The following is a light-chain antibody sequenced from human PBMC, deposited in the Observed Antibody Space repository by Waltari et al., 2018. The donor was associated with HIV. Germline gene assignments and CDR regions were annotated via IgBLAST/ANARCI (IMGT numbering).Light chain of an antibody. CDR2: DNP. CDR1: TSNIGNNF. V-gene: IGLV1-51*01. CDR3: GTWDTSLNAGV. Sequence: HSVLTQPPAVSAAPGQKVTISCSGTTSNIGNNFVCWYQKLPGTAPKLLIFDNPKRPSCGSDRFSPSKSSTSATLAITGIHTGDEAEYYCGTWDTSLNAGVFGGGTKVSVL. J-gene: IGLJ2*01.